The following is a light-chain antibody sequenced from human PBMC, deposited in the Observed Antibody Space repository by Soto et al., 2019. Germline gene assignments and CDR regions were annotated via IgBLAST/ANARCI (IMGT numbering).Light chain of an antibody. CDR1: QSVAGTN. CDR3: QQYDTPPRT. J-gene: IGKJ1*01. V-gene: IGKV3-20*01. CDR2: GAS. Sequence: EIVLTQSPGTLSLSPGERATLSCRASQSVAGTNLAWYQQKPGQAPRLLIFGASFRATGTPDRFSGSGSGTDFTLTISRLEPEDFAVYYCQQYDTPPRTFGQGTRVEIK.